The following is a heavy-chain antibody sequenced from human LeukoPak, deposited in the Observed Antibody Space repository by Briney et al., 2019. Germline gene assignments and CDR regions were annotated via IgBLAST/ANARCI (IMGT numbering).Heavy chain of an antibody. D-gene: IGHD2-15*01. CDR3: AKGMVAATTGYFDY. Sequence: PGRSLRLSCAASGFTFSSYGMHWVRQAPGKGPEWVAVISYDGSNKYYADSVKGRFTISRDNSKNTLYLQMNSLRAEDTAVYYCAKGMVAATTGYFDYWGQGTLVTVSS. J-gene: IGHJ4*02. V-gene: IGHV3-30*18. CDR2: ISYDGSNK. CDR1: GFTFSSYG.